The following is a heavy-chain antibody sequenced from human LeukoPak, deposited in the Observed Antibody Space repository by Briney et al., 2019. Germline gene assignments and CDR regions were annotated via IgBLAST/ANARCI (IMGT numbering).Heavy chain of an antibody. CDR2: MYHSGST. D-gene: IGHD6-19*01. V-gene: IGHV4-38-2*02. Sequence: PSETLSLTCTVSGYSISSGYYWGWIRQPPGKGLEWIGSMYHSGSTYYKPSLKSRVTISLDTSKNQFSLKLGSVTAADTAVYYCARGQARLAWFDPWGQGTLVTVSS. CDR1: GYSISSGYY. CDR3: ARGQARLAWFDP. J-gene: IGHJ5*02.